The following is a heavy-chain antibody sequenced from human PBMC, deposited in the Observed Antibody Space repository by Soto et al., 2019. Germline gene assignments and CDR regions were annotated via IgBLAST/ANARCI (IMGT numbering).Heavy chain of an antibody. V-gene: IGHV3-33*08. J-gene: IGHJ4*02. Sequence: QVQLVESGGGVVQPGRSLRLSCAASGFTFSSYAMHWVRQAPGKGLEWVAVIWYDGSNKYYADSVKGRFTISRDNSKNTLYLQMNSLRAEDTAVYYCARDRPFLVGAFDYWGQGTLVTVSS. CDR1: GFTFSSYA. D-gene: IGHD1-26*01. CDR3: ARDRPFLVGAFDY. CDR2: IWYDGSNK.